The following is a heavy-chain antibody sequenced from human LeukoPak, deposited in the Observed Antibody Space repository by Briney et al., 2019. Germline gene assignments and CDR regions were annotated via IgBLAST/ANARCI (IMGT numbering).Heavy chain of an antibody. CDR3: AKEPSYYGSGSNWFDP. CDR2: ISYDGSNK. CDR1: GFTFSSYA. J-gene: IGHJ5*02. V-gene: IGHV3-30-3*01. D-gene: IGHD3-10*01. Sequence: GRSLRLSCAASGFTFSSYAMHWVRQAPGKGLEWVAVISYDGSNKYYADSVKGRFTISRDNSKNTLYLQMNSLRAEDTAVYYCAKEPSYYGSGSNWFDPWGQGTLVTVSS.